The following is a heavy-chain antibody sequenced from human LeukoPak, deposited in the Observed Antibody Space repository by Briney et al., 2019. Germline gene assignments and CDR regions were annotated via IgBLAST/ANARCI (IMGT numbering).Heavy chain of an antibody. V-gene: IGHV4-59*01. D-gene: IGHD3-22*01. CDR3: ARVLGSSGFYYFDC. Sequence: ETLSLTCTVSGGSISSYYWSWIRQSPEKGLEWIGYIHYSGSTNYNPSLKSRVTISVDRPKNQFSLKLSPVTAADTAVYYCARVLGSSGFYYFDCWGQGTLVTVSS. CDR1: GGSISSYY. J-gene: IGHJ4*02. CDR2: IHYSGST.